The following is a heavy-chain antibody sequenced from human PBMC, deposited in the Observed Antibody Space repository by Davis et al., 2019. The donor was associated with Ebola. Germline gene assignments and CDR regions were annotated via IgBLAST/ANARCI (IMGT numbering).Heavy chain of an antibody. CDR3: ARDLDSSSSRWFDP. V-gene: IGHV1-18*04. CDR1: GYTFTSYG. Sequence: ASVKVSCKASGYTFTSYGISWVRQAPGQGLEWMGWISAYNGNTNYAQKLQGRVTMTKDTSTSTAYMELRSLRSDDTAVYYCARDLDSSSSRWFDPWGQGTLVTVSS. CDR2: ISAYNGNT. J-gene: IGHJ5*02. D-gene: IGHD6-6*01.